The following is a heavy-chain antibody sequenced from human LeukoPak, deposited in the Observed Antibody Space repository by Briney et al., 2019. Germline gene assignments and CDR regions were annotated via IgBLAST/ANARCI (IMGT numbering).Heavy chain of an antibody. Sequence: ASVKVSCKASGYTFTGYYMHWVRQAPGQGLEWMGWINPNSGGTNHAQKFQGRVTMTRDTSISTAYMELSRLRSDDTAAYYCARDRPLDADDYYSFYYFDYWDQGTLVTVSS. CDR1: GYTFTGYY. D-gene: IGHD3-10*01. V-gene: IGHV1-2*02. J-gene: IGHJ4*02. CDR3: ARDRPLDADDYYSFYYFDY. CDR2: INPNSGGT.